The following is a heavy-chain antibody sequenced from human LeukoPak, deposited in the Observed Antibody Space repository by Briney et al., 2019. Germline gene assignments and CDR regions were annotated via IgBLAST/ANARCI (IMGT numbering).Heavy chain of an antibody. V-gene: IGHV3-7*01. Sequence: GGSLRLSCSASGFTFDSNSMSWVRQAPGKGLEWVPNIKQDGSQKYYVDSVKGRFTISRDNAKNTLYLQMNSLRAEHTAVYYCARVSSSSWWALDYWGQGTLVTVSS. J-gene: IGHJ4*02. D-gene: IGHD6-13*01. CDR1: GFTFDSNS. CDR3: ARVSSSSWWALDY. CDR2: IKQDGSQK.